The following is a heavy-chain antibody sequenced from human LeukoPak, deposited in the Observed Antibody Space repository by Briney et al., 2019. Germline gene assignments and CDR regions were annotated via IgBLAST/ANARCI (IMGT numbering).Heavy chain of an antibody. V-gene: IGHV3-23*01. J-gene: IGHJ4*01. CDR3: AKGRRDGYNYPLFDH. CDR2: IIGNGFST. CDR1: GFTFSFSA. Sequence: GGSLRLSCAASGFTFSFSAMNWVRQAPGKGLEWVAPIIGNGFSTYYADSVNGRFIISRDNSQNTLFLQMNSLRAEDTAIYYCAKGRRDGYNYPLFDHWGHGALVTVSS. D-gene: IGHD5-24*01.